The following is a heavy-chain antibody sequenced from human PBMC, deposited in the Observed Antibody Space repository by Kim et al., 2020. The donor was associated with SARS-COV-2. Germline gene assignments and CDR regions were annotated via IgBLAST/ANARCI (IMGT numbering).Heavy chain of an antibody. CDR3: ARHGAAYGGNSDY. CDR2: INYRGNT. V-gene: IGHV4-39*01. J-gene: IGHJ4*02. D-gene: IGHD2-21*01. Sequence: SETLSLTCAVSDDSISNNKYFWGWIRQPPGRGLEWIGSINYRGNTYYNPSLKSRVTISVDTSKNQFSLRLRSVTAADTAVYYCARHGAAYGGNSDYWGQGTLVTVSS. CDR1: DDSISNNKYF.